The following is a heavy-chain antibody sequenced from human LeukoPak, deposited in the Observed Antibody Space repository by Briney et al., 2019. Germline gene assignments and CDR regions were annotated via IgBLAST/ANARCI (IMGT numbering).Heavy chain of an antibody. CDR2: IYYSGST. CDR1: GGSISSSSYY. V-gene: IGHV4-39*01. Sequence: SETLSLTCTVSGGSISSSSYYWGWIRQPPGTGLEWIGSIYYSGSTYYNPSLKSRVTISVDTSKNQFSLKLSSVTAADTAVYYCARPTRQLERLDAFDIWGQGTMVTVSS. D-gene: IGHD1-1*01. J-gene: IGHJ3*02. CDR3: ARPTRQLERLDAFDI.